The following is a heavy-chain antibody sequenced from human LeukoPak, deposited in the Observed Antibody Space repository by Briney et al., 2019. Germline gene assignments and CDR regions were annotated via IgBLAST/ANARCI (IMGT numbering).Heavy chain of an antibody. Sequence: SETLSLTCTVSGASISSYYWSWIRQPPGKRLEWIGYIHDSGSTNYNPSLKSRVTISVDTSEKQFSLKLSSVTAADTAVYYCARAKLLWFRELLSYFDYWGQGTLVTVSS. CDR3: ARAKLLWFRELLSYFDY. D-gene: IGHD3-10*01. CDR2: IHDSGST. V-gene: IGHV4-59*12. J-gene: IGHJ4*02. CDR1: GASISSYY.